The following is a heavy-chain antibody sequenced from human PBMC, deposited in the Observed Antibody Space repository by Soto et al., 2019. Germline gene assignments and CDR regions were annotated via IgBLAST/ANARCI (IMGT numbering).Heavy chain of an antibody. Sequence: QVQLVQSGAEVQKPGSSVKVSCKASGGTFSSYAISWVRQAPGQGLEWMGGIIPIFGTANYAQKFQGRVTITADESTSTAYMELSSLRSEDTAVYYCARYLVYYGSGSPYYYYYGMDVWGQGTTVTVSS. D-gene: IGHD3-10*01. J-gene: IGHJ6*02. CDR3: ARYLVYYGSGSPYYYYYGMDV. V-gene: IGHV1-69*01. CDR2: IIPIFGTA. CDR1: GGTFSSYA.